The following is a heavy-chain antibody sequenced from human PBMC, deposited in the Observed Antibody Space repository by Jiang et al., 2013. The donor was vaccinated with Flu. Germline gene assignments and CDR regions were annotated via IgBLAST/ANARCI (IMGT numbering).Heavy chain of an antibody. CDR1: FTFSSYG. D-gene: IGHD5-18*01. Sequence: FTFSSYGMHWVRQAPGKGLEWVAVIWYDGSNKYYADSVKGRFTISRDNSKNTLYLQMNSLRAEDTAVYYCAREGREYSYGRINAVDYWGQGTLVTVSS. J-gene: IGHJ4*02. V-gene: IGHV3-33*01. CDR2: IWYDGSNK. CDR3: AREGREYSYGRINAVDY.